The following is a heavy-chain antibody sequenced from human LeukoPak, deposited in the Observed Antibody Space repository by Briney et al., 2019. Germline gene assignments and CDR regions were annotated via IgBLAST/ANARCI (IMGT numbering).Heavy chain of an antibody. D-gene: IGHD2-2*01. J-gene: IGHJ4*02. CDR1: GYTFIGYY. Sequence: ASVKVSCKASGYTFIGYYMHWVRQAPGQGLEWMGWINPNNGGTKYAQSFQGRVTMTRDTSISTAYMELSSLISDDTAVYYCARVGFTTSWSNFDYWGQGTLVTVSS. CDR3: ARVGFTTSWSNFDY. V-gene: IGHV1-2*02. CDR2: INPNNGGT.